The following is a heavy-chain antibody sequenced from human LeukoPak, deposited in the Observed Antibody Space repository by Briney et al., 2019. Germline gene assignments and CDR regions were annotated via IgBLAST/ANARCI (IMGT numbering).Heavy chain of an antibody. CDR3: ARTNIYGDYEGVDDY. CDR2: ISSSSSTI. D-gene: IGHD4-17*01. CDR1: GFTFSSYN. Sequence: PGGSLRLSCAASGFTFSSYNMNWVRQAPGKGLEWVSYISSSSSTIYYADSVKGRFTISRDNAKNSLYLQMNSLRAEDTAVYYCARTNIYGDYEGVDDYWGQGTLVTVSS. J-gene: IGHJ4*02. V-gene: IGHV3-48*01.